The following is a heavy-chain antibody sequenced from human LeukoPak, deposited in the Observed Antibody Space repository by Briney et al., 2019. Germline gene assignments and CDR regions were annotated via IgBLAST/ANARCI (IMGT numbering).Heavy chain of an antibody. CDR2: IGTAGDT. CDR1: GFTFSSYD. CDR3: ARSPTTEGGGPQYYFDY. Sequence: GGSLRLSCAASGFTFSSYDMHWVRQATGKGLEWVSAIGTAGDTCYPGSVKGRFTISRENAKNSLYLQMNSLRAGDTAVYYCARSPTTEGGGPQYYFDYWGQGTLVTVSS. J-gene: IGHJ4*02. V-gene: IGHV3-13*01. D-gene: IGHD2-15*01.